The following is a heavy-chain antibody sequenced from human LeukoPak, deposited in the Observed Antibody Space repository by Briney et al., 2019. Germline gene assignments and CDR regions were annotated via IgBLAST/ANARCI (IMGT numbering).Heavy chain of an antibody. CDR3: ARDGVWFGEPFDY. Sequence: PGGSLTLSCAASGFTFSSYSMNWVRQAPGKGLEWVSSISSSSSYIYYADSVKGRFTIPRGNAKNSLYLQMNSLRAEDTAVYYCARDGVWFGEPFDYWGQGTLVTVSS. J-gene: IGHJ4*02. CDR2: ISSSSSYI. CDR1: GFTFSSYS. V-gene: IGHV3-21*01. D-gene: IGHD3-10*01.